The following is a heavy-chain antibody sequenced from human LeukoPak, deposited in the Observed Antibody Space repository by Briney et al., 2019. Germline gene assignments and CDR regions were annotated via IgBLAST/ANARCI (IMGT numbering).Heavy chain of an antibody. CDR2: ISAYNGNT. J-gene: IGHJ4*02. V-gene: IGHV1-18*01. CDR1: GYTFTSYG. CDR3: ARSEPTVTLWSGFDY. D-gene: IGHD4-17*01. Sequence: ASVKVSCKASGYTFTSYGISWVRQAPGQGLEWMGWISAYNGNTNYAQKLQGRVTMTTDTSTSTAYMELRSLRSDDTAVYYCARSEPTVTLWSGFDYWGQGTLVTVSS.